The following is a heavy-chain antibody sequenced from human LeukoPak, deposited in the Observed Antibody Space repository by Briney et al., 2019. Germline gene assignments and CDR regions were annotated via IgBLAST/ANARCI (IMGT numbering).Heavy chain of an antibody. V-gene: IGHV3-23*01. D-gene: IGHD3-10*01. CDR3: ARKYYGSGSYYVDY. J-gene: IGHJ4*02. Sequence: GGSLRLSCAASGFTFSSYAMSWVRQAPGKGLEWVSSISGSGVSTYYADSVKGRFTISRDNSKNTLYLQMNSLRDEDTAVYYCARKYYGSGSYYVDYWGQGTLVTVSS. CDR1: GFTFSSYA. CDR2: ISGSGVST.